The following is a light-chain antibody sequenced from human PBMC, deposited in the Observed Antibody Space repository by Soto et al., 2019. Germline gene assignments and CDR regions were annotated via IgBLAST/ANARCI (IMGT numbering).Light chain of an antibody. CDR3: QRYYRDVT. CDR2: WAS. V-gene: IGKV4-1*01. Sequence: DLVMTQSPDSLAVSLGERATINCKSSQSVLHRPTNKNYLGWYQQKPRQPTKLLIYWASTRESGVPDRFSGSGSGTDSTPTISSLQAEDVAVYCWQRYYRDVTFGQGTKVDIK. CDR1: QSVLHRPTNKNY. J-gene: IGKJ1*01.